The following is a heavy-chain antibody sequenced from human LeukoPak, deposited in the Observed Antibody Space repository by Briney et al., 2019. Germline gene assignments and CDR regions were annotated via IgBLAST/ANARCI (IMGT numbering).Heavy chain of an antibody. J-gene: IGHJ5*02. CDR2: IRSDGTNK. Sequence: GGSLRLSCAVSGLNFTRNGMHWVRQAPGKGLSWVAFIRSDGTNKYYADSVKGRFTISRDNSRNMVYLEMNSLDTDDTAVYYCANEGVWFDPWGRGTLVTVSS. CDR3: ANEGVWFDP. V-gene: IGHV3-30*02. CDR1: GLNFTRNG. D-gene: IGHD2-8*01.